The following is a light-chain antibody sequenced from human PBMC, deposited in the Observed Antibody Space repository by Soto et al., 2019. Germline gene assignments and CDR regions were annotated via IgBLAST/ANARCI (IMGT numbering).Light chain of an antibody. CDR3: QQYET. J-gene: IGKJ2*01. CDR2: GAS. Sequence: IVMTQSPATLSVSPGERATLSCRASQSVSSNLAWYQQKPGQAPRLLIYGASTRATGIPARFSGSGSGTEFTLTISSLQSEDSAVYYCQQYETFGQGTKLEIK. CDR1: QSVSSN. V-gene: IGKV3-15*01.